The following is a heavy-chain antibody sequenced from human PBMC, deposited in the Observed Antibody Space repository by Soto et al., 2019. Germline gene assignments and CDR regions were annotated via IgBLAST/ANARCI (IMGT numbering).Heavy chain of an antibody. CDR3: ARGGHDSSGYNLSYNMDV. Sequence: QVQLQQWGAGLLKPSETLSLTCAVDGGSFSGYYWDWIRQPPGKGLEWIWEINHSGSTNYNPSLNSRVTISVDTSKNQFSLKLSSVTAAYTAVYYCARGGHDSSGYNLSYNMDVWGKGTTVTVS. CDR2: INHSGST. V-gene: IGHV4-34*01. CDR1: GGSFSGYY. D-gene: IGHD3-22*01. J-gene: IGHJ6*03.